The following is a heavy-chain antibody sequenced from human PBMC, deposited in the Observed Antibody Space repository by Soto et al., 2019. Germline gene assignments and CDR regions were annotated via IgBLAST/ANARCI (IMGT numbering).Heavy chain of an antibody. CDR3: ARDFSGTERQYYYGSGSYTWGYGMEA. Sequence: PSETLSLTCTVSGGSISSGDYYWSWIHHPPGKGLEWIGYMYYSGSTYYNPSLKSRVTISVDTSKNHFSLKLSSVTAADTAVYYCARDFSGTERQYYYGSGSYTWGYGMEAWGKGKTVSVSP. D-gene: IGHD3-10*01. CDR1: GGSISSGDYY. CDR2: MYYSGST. J-gene: IGHJ6*04. V-gene: IGHV4-30-4*02.